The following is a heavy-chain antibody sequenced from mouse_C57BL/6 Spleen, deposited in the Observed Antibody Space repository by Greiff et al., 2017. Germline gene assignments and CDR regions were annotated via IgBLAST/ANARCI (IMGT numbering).Heavy chain of an antibody. CDR2: ISYDGDN. CDR3: ARDVYYGGSFWFNC. CDR1: GYSITSGYY. V-gene: IGHV3-6*01. J-gene: IGHJ2*02. Sequence: EVQLVQSGPGLVKPSPSLSLSCSVTGYSITSGYYWNWIRKFPGNKLEWMGYISYDGDNNYNPSLKNRISITRDTSRNQFFLKLNSVTTEDTATYYCARDVYYGGSFWFNCGGQGTSLTVSS. D-gene: IGHD1-1*01.